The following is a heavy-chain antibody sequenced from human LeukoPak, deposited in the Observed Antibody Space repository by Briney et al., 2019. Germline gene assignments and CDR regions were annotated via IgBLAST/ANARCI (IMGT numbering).Heavy chain of an antibody. V-gene: IGHV6-1*01. CDR1: GDSVSSNSAA. J-gene: IGHJ6*03. D-gene: IGHD3-16*01. CDR3: ARDGAHKNHYYSYYYMDV. Sequence: SQTLSLTCAISGDSVSSNSAAWNWIRQSPSRGLEWLGRTYYRSKWYNDYAVSVKSRITINPDTSKNQFSLQLSSVTAADTAVYYCARDGAHKNHYYSYYYMDVWGKGTTVTVSS. CDR2: TYYRSKWYN.